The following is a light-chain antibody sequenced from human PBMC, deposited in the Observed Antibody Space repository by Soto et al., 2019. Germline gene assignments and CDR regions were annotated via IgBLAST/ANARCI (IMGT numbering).Light chain of an antibody. J-gene: IGKJ5*01. CDR2: GAS. Sequence: DIVLTQSPGTLSLSPGERATLSCRASQSVSSNYLAWYQHKPGQSPRLLISGASNRATGIPDRFSGSGSGTDFTLTISRLGPEDFAVYYCQQYGSSPITFGQGTRLEIK. CDR1: QSVSSNY. CDR3: QQYGSSPIT. V-gene: IGKV3-20*01.